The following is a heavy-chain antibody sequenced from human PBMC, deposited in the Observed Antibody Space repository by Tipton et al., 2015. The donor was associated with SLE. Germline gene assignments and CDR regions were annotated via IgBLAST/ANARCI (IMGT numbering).Heavy chain of an antibody. D-gene: IGHD2-2*01. V-gene: IGHV4-39*07. CDR1: GASITSGVFY. Sequence: TLSLTCSVSGASITSGVFYWTWIRQPPGEGLEWIGTIFYSGSTYYNPSLKSRVTISVDTSKNQFSLKLSSVTAADTAVYYCAREGGYCSTTFCSRAFDIWGQGTMVTVSS. J-gene: IGHJ3*02. CDR2: IFYSGST. CDR3: AREGGYCSTTFCSRAFDI.